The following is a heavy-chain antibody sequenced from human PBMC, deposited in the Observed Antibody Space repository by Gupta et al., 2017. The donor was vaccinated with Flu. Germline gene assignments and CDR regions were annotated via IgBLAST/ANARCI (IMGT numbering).Heavy chain of an antibody. J-gene: IGHJ4*02. CDR2: IGTAGDT. V-gene: IGHV3-13*01. CDR3: AREDVWGRYRYFDY. Sequence: EVQLVESGGGLVQPGGSLRLSCAAPGFTFSSYDMHWVRQATGKGLEWVSAIGTAGDTYYPGSVKGRFTISRENAKNSLYLQMNSLRDGDTAVYYCAREDVWGRYRYFDYWGQGTLVTVS. D-gene: IGHD3-16*01. CDR1: GFTFSSYD.